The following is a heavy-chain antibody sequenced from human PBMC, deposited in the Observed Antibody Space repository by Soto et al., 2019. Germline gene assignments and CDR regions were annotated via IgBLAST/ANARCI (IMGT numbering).Heavy chain of an antibody. CDR1: GYTFSAYT. J-gene: IGHJ3*02. CDR2: INAGSGNT. Sequence: QAQLVQSGAEMKKPGASVKVSCKATGYTFSAYTMNWVRQAPGQSLEWMGWINAGSGNTKYSQNFQGRVSITRDTSASTVYMELTVLTSEDTAVYYCARDTETLGPRANDALDIWGQGTMVTVSS. D-gene: IGHD3-3*02. CDR3: ARDTETLGPRANDALDI. V-gene: IGHV1-3*01.